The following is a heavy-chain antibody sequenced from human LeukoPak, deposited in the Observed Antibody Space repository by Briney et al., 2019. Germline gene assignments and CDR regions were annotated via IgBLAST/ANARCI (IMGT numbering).Heavy chain of an antibody. CDR2: IYPGDSDT. D-gene: IGHD3-10*01. Sequence: GESLKISCKGSGYSFTSYWIGWVRQMPGKGLEWMGIIYPGDSDTRYSPSFQGQVTISADKSISTAYLQWSSLKASDTAMYYCARATTFGELEYNAFDIWGQGTMVTVSS. J-gene: IGHJ3*02. V-gene: IGHV5-51*01. CDR1: GYSFTSYW. CDR3: ARATTFGELEYNAFDI.